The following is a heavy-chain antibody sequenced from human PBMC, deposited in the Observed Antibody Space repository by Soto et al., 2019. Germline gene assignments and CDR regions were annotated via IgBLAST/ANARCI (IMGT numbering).Heavy chain of an antibody. J-gene: IGHJ6*02. CDR3: ARGQFNFYVMEV. V-gene: IGHV4-59*01. CDR1: VGSISSYY. CDR2: IYYSGRT. Sequence: QVQLQESGPGLVKPSETLSLTCTVSVGSISSYYWSCIRQPPGKGLDWIVYIYYSGRTNYNRSLTSRVTISVDTSKNQFSRKLSSVTAGDSGLYYCARGQFNFYVMEVWGQGTTVTVSS.